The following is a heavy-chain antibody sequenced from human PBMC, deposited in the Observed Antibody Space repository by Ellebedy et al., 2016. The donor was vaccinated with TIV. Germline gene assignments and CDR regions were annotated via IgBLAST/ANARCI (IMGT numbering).Heavy chain of an antibody. CDR2: INSDGSST. J-gene: IGHJ2*01. CDR3: ARAGSSGWEAYFDL. V-gene: IGHV3-74*01. D-gene: IGHD6-19*01. Sequence: GESLKISCAASGFTFSGYWMSWVRQAPGKGPVWVSRINSDGSSTTYADSVKGRFTISRDNAKNTLYLQMNSLRAEDTAVYYCARAGSSGWEAYFDLWGRGTLVTVSS. CDR1: GFTFSGYW.